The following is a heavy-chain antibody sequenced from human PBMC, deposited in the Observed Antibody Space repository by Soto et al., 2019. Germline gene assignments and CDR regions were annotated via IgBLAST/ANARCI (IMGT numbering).Heavy chain of an antibody. CDR1: GGSIRSSSYY. CDR2: IYYSGST. J-gene: IGHJ4*02. CDR3: ARHLNGYSSSWYREYYFDY. Sequence: PSETLSLTCTVSGGSIRSSSYYWGWIRQPPGKGLEWIGSIYYSGSTYYNPSLKSRVTISVDTSKNQFSLKLSSVTAADTAVYYCARHLNGYSSSWYREYYFDYWGQGTLVTVSS. D-gene: IGHD6-13*01. V-gene: IGHV4-39*01.